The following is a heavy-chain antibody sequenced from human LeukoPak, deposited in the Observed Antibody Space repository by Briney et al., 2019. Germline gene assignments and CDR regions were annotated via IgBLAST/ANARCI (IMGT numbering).Heavy chain of an antibody. CDR2: ISGSGGST. D-gene: IGHD4-17*01. Sequence: GGSLRLSCAASGFTFSSYAVSWVRQAPGKGLEWVSAISGSGGSTYYADSVKGRFTISRDNSKNALYLQMNSLRAEDTAVYYCAKDGGGYGDYTYYFDYWGQGTLVTVSS. CDR3: AKDGGGYGDYTYYFDY. CDR1: GFTFSSYA. V-gene: IGHV3-23*01. J-gene: IGHJ4*02.